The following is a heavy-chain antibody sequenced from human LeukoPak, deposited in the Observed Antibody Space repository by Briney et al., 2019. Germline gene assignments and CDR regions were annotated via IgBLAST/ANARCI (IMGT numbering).Heavy chain of an antibody. CDR3: ARDHQQWLVSSYYYYYYMDV. D-gene: IGHD6-19*01. CDR1: GGSLSSYY. J-gene: IGHJ6*03. CDR2: IYTSGSS. V-gene: IGHV4-4*07. Sequence: SETLSLTCTVSGGSLSSYYWSWIRQPAGKGLDWIGRIYTSGSSNYNPSLKSRVTMSVDTSKNQFSLKLNSVTAADTAVYYCARDHQQWLVSSYYYYYYMDVWGKGTTVTVSS.